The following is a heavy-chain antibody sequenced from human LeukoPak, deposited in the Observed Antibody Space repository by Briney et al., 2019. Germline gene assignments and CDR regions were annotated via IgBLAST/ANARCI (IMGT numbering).Heavy chain of an antibody. CDR1: GGSFSSYY. V-gene: IGHV4-59*01. CDR2: IYYSGGT. J-gene: IGHJ6*03. Sequence: SETLSLTCAVYGGSFSSYYWSWIRQPPGKVLEWIGYIYYSGGTNYNPSLKSRVTISVDTSKNQFSLKLTSVPAADTAVYYCARSSEGRYYYDSSGYSYYYYYMDVWGKGTTVTISS. CDR3: ARSSEGRYYYDSSGYSYYYYYMDV. D-gene: IGHD3-22*01.